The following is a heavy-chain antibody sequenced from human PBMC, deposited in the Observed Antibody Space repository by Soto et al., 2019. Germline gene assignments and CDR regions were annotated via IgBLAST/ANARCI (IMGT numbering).Heavy chain of an antibody. CDR2: IYHSGST. CDR1: GCSISSVGYS. Sequence: SETLSLTCAVSGCSISSVGYSCNWIRQPPGKGLEWIGYIYHSGSTYYNPSLKSRVTISVDRSKNQFSLKLSSVTAADTAVYYCARGMTTVTTFDYWGQGTLVTVSS. V-gene: IGHV4-30-2*01. J-gene: IGHJ4*02. CDR3: ARGMTTVTTFDY. D-gene: IGHD4-17*01.